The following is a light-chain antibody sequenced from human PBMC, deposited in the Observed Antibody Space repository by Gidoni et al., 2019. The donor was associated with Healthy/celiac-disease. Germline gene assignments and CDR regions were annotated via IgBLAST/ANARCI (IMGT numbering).Light chain of an antibody. Sequence: DIQMTQSPSSLSASVGDRVTITCQASQDISNSLNWYQQKPGKDPKLLIYDASNLETGGPSRFSGSGSGTDFTFTISSLQPEDIATYYCQQYDNLPFTFGPGTKVDIK. CDR2: DAS. V-gene: IGKV1-33*01. CDR3: QQYDNLPFT. CDR1: QDISNS. J-gene: IGKJ3*01.